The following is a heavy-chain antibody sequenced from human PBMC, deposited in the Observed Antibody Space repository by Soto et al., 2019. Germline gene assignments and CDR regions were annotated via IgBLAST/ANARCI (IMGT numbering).Heavy chain of an antibody. V-gene: IGHV3-23*01. Sequence: GGSLRLSCAASGFTFSDYAMSWVRQAPGKGLEWVSAISSGGEWSYFADSVEGRFTISRDNFNNALYLQMSSLRAEDTAVYYCAKEARSVGPSNFDYWGQGTLVTVSS. CDR1: GFTFSDYA. D-gene: IGHD1-26*01. CDR2: ISSGGEWS. J-gene: IGHJ4*02. CDR3: AKEARSVGPSNFDY.